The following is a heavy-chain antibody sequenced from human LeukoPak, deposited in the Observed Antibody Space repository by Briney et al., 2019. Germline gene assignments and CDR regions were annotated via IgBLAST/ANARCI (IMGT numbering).Heavy chain of an antibody. CDR3: ARDSGTTGEVKFDP. CDR2: IYGSVNT. Sequence: PSETLSLTCTVSGGSISSYYSSWLRQPAGKGLEWIGRIYGSVNTYNPSLKSRITLSLDTSKNQISLKMTSVTAADTALYYCARDSGTTGEVKFDPWGQGTLVTVSS. CDR1: GGSISSYY. D-gene: IGHD3-10*01. J-gene: IGHJ5*02. V-gene: IGHV4-4*07.